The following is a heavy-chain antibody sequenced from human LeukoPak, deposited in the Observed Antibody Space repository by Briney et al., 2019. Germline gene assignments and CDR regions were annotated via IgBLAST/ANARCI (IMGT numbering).Heavy chain of an antibody. V-gene: IGHV3-23*01. D-gene: IGHD5-24*01. CDR1: GFTFSSYA. CDR3: AKESDGYKCYFDY. CDR2: IGGSGGST. J-gene: IGHJ4*02. Sequence: QPGGSLRLSCVASGFTFSSYAMSWVRQAPGKGLEWVSAIGGSGGSTYYADSVKGRFTISRDNSKNTLYLQMNSLRAEDTAVYYCAKESDGYKCYFDYWGQGTLVTVSS.